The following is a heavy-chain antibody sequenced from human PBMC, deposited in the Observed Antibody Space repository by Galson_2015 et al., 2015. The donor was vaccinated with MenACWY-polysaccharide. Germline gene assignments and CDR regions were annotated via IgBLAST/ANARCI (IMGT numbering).Heavy chain of an antibody. D-gene: IGHD3-3*01. Sequence: SLRLSCAASGSTFSNYAVSWVRQAPGKGLEWVSAISATGGSTYYADSVKGRFTISRDNSKNTLYLQMNGLRAEDTAVYYCAKDPPKNDDFWSGSYGPRDYWGQGTLVTVSS. CDR2: ISATGGST. J-gene: IGHJ4*02. CDR3: AKDPPKNDDFWSGSYGPRDY. V-gene: IGHV3-23*01. CDR1: GSTFSNYA.